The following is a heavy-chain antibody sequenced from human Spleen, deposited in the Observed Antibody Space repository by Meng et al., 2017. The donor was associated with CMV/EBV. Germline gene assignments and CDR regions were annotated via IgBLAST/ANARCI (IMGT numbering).Heavy chain of an antibody. CDR3: ARLNGYSSSDYYYYYGMDV. Sequence: GGSLRLSCKGSGYSFTSYWIGWVRQMPGKGLEWMGIIYPGDSDTRYSPSFQGQVTISADKSISTAYLQWSSLKASDTAMYYCARLNGYSSSDYYYYYGMDVWGQGILVTVSS. CDR2: IYPGDSDT. CDR1: GYSFTSYW. D-gene: IGHD6-13*01. J-gene: IGHJ6*02. V-gene: IGHV5-51*01.